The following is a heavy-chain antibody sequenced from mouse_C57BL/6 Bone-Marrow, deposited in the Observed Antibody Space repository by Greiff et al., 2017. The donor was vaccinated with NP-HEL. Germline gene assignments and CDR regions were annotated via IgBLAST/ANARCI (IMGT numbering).Heavy chain of an antibody. CDR3: ARPYDYDGAMDY. Sequence: EVMLVESGGGLVQPGGSLKLSCAASGFTFSDYYMYWVRQTPEKRLEWVAYISNGGGSTYYPDTVKGRFTISRDNAKNTLYLQMSRLKSEDTAMYYCARPYDYDGAMDYWGQGTSVTVSS. J-gene: IGHJ4*01. CDR2: ISNGGGST. V-gene: IGHV5-12*01. D-gene: IGHD2-4*01. CDR1: GFTFSDYY.